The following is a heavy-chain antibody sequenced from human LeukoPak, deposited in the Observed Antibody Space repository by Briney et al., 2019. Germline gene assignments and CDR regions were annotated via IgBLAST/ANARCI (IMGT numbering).Heavy chain of an antibody. J-gene: IGHJ4*02. CDR1: AFTFGSHG. V-gene: IGHV3-23*01. Sequence: GGSLRLSCAASAFTFGSHGMNWVRQAPGKGLEWVSDISGSGGITSYADSVKGRFTISRDNSKNTLYLQMNSLRAEDTAVYYCAKENSGSYYSDYWGQGTLVTVSS. CDR3: AKENSGSYYSDY. CDR2: ISGSGGIT. D-gene: IGHD3-10*01.